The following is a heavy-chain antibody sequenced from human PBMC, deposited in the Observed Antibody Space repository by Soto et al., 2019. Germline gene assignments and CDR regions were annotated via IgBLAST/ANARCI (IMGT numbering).Heavy chain of an antibody. CDR2: IYYSGST. D-gene: IGHD6-13*01. J-gene: IGHJ4*02. V-gene: IGHV4-59*08. Sequence: AETLSLTCAVAGVSISRYYWKWIRQPTGKGMEWIGYIYYSGSTTYNPSLKSRVTISVDTSKNQFSLKLSSVTAADTAVYYCARRYSSSFDYWGQGTLVTVSS. CDR3: ARRYSSSFDY. CDR1: GVSISRYY.